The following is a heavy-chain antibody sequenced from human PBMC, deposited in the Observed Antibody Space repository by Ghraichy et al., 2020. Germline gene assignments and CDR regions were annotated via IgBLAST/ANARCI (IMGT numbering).Heavy chain of an antibody. V-gene: IGHV3-33*01. D-gene: IGHD4-11*01. CDR1: GFTSSSYG. CDR3: ARDVGDFSEMDF. Sequence: GGSLRLSCAASGFTSSSYGMHWVRQAPGKGLEWVAVIWYDGSNKYYADSVKGRFTISRDNSKNTLYLQMNSLRAEDTAVYYCARDVGDFSEMDFWGQGTLVTVSS. CDR2: IWYDGSNK. J-gene: IGHJ4*02.